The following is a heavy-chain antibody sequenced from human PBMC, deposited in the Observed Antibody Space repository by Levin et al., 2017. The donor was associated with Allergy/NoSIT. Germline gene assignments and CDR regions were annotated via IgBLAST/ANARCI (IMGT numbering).Heavy chain of an antibody. Sequence: SCAASGFTFSSYAMSWVRQAPGKGLEWVSAISGSGGSTYYADSVKGRFTISRDNSKNTLYLQMNSLRAEDTAVYYCAKEPYVVVPAAHFFDYWGQGTLVTVSS. CDR2: ISGSGGST. V-gene: IGHV3-23*01. J-gene: IGHJ4*02. D-gene: IGHD2-2*01. CDR3: AKEPYVVVPAAHFFDY. CDR1: GFTFSSYA.